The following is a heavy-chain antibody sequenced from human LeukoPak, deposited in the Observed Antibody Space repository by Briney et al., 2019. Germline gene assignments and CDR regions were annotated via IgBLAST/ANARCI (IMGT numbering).Heavy chain of an antibody. CDR3: AREYYDSSGRKCAFDI. Sequence: ASVKVSCKASGYTFTDYYMHWVRQAPGQGLEWMGWIDPHSGGTNYAQKFQGRVTMTRDTSISTAYMELSRLRSDDTAMYYCAREYYDSSGRKCAFDIWGQGTMVTVSS. J-gene: IGHJ3*02. CDR1: GYTFTDYY. V-gene: IGHV1-2*02. D-gene: IGHD3-22*01. CDR2: IDPHSGGT.